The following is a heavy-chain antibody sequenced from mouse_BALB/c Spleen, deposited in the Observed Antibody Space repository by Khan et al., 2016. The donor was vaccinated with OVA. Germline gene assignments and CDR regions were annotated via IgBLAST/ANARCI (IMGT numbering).Heavy chain of an antibody. V-gene: IGHV2-6-7*01. CDR2: IWGEGST. CDR1: GFSLTGFG. Sequence: VELVESGPGLVAPSQSLSITCTVSGFSLTGFGVNWVRQPPGKGLEWLGMIWGEGSTDYNSALKSRLNLSKDNSKSQVFLKMNSLQTNDTARYYCARAYYGNYREAMDYWGQGTSVTVSS. D-gene: IGHD2-10*01. CDR3: ARAYYGNYREAMDY. J-gene: IGHJ4*01.